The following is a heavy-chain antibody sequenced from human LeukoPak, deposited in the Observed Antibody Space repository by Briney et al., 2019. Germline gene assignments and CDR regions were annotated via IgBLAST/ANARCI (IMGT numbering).Heavy chain of an antibody. CDR3: ARDRPGTVTTFDY. CDR1: GFTFSDSH. Sequence: PGGSLRLSCAASGFTFSDSHMTWIRQAPGKGLEWVSYISSSGRTTYYADSVKGRVTISRDNAKNSLYLQMNSLRAEDTAMYYCARDRPGTVTTFDYWGQGTLVTVS. V-gene: IGHV3-11*04. J-gene: IGHJ4*02. D-gene: IGHD4-17*01. CDR2: ISSSGRTT.